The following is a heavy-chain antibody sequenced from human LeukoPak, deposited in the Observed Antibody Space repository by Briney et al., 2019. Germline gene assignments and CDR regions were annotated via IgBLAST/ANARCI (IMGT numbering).Heavy chain of an antibody. V-gene: IGHV3-23*01. D-gene: IGHD1-26*01. CDR2: ISGGGGST. Sequence: GGSLRLSCAASGNYWMHWVRQAPGKGLEWVSTISGGGGSTYYADSVKGRFTISRDNSKNTLYLQVNSLRADDTAVYYCAKGGKWDVTPFDYWGQGTLVTVSS. CDR3: AKGGKWDVTPFDY. CDR1: GNYW. J-gene: IGHJ4*02.